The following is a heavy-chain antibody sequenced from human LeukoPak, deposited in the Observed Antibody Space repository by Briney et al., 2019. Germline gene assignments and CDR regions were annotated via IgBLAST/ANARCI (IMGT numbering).Heavy chain of an antibody. D-gene: IGHD3-10*01. CDR3: ARTTMVRGTYYMDV. V-gene: IGHV4-34*01. Sequence: SETLSLTRAVYGGSFSGYYWSWIRQPPGKGLEWIGEINHSGSTNYNPSLKSRVTISVDTSKNQFPLKLSSVTAADTAVYYCARTTMVRGTYYMDVWGKGTTVTISS. CDR1: GGSFSGYY. J-gene: IGHJ6*03. CDR2: INHSGST.